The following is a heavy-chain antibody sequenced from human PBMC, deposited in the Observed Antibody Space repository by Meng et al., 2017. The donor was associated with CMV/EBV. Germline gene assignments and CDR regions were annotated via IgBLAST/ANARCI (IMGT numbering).Heavy chain of an antibody. Sequence: SETLSLTCAVYGGSFSGYYWSWIRQPPGKGLEWIGEINHSGSTNYNPSLKSRVTISVDTSKNQFSLKLSSVTAADTAVYYCAALGYCSSTSCSPYYYYYGMDVWGQGTTVTVSS. CDR3: AALGYCSSTSCSPYYYYYGMDV. CDR2: INHSGST. CDR1: GGSFSGYY. V-gene: IGHV4-34*01. J-gene: IGHJ6*02. D-gene: IGHD2-2*01.